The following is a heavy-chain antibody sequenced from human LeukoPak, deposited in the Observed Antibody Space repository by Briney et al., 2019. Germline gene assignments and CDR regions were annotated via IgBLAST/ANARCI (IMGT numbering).Heavy chain of an antibody. CDR3: ARGGDSSGYEGRFDP. D-gene: IGHD3-22*01. CDR2: IYYTGST. Sequence: SETLSLTCAVSGGSISRSGYSWSWIRQPPGKGLEWIGYIYYTGSTYYNPSLKSRLTISLDTSKNQFSLKLSSVTAADTSVYYCARGGDSSGYEGRFDPWGQGTLVTVSS. V-gene: IGHV4-30-4*07. CDR1: GGSISRSGYS. J-gene: IGHJ5*02.